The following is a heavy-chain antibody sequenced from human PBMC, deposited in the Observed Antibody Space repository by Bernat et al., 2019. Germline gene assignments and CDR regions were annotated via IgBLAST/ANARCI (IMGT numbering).Heavy chain of an antibody. V-gene: IGHV4-59*08. CDR2: IYYSGST. CDR3: ARETPVLGAFDI. Sequence: QVQLQESGPGLVKPSETLSLTCTVSGGSISSYYWSWIRQPPGKGLEWIGYIYYSGSTNYNPSLTSRVTISVDTSKNQFSLKLSSVTAADTAVYYCARETPVLGAFDIWGQGTMVTVSS. J-gene: IGHJ3*02. CDR1: GGSISSYY.